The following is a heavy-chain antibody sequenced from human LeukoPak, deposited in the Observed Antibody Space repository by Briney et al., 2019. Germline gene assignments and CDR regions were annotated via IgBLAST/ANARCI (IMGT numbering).Heavy chain of an antibody. CDR1: GGSISSSSYY. D-gene: IGHD3-22*01. CDR3: ARDEGYDSSGSYFDY. J-gene: IGHJ4*02. Sequence: SETLSLTCTVSGGSISSSSYYWGWIRQPPGKGLEWIGSIYYSGSTYYNPSLKSRVTISVDTSKNQFSLKLSSVTAADTAVYYCARDEGYDSSGSYFDYWGQGTLVTVSS. V-gene: IGHV4-39*07. CDR2: IYYSGST.